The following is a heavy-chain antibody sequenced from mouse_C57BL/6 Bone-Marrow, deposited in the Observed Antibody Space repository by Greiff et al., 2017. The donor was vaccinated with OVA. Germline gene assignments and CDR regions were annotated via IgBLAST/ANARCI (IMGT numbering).Heavy chain of an antibody. J-gene: IGHJ3*01. CDR1: GFNIKDDY. Sequence: EVQLVESGAELVRPGASVKLSCTASGFNIKDDYMHWVKQRPEQGLEWIGWIDPENGDTEYASKFQGKATITADTSSNTAYLQLSSLTSEDTAVYYCTTGDRTYWGQGTLVTVSA. CDR3: TTGDRTY. D-gene: IGHD3-3*01. CDR2: IDPENGDT. V-gene: IGHV14-4*01.